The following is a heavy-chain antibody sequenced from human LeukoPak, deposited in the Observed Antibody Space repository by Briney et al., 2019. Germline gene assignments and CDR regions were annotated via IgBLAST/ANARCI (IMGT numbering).Heavy chain of an antibody. Sequence: GGSLRLSCAASGFTFSSYGMHWVRQAPGKGLEWVAFIRYDGSNKYYADSVKGRFTISRDNAKNSLYLQMNSLRAEDTAVYYCARDTEPNYDYVWGSYRTDAFDIWGQGTMVTVSS. D-gene: IGHD3-16*02. CDR1: GFTFSSYG. CDR3: ARDTEPNYDYVWGSYRTDAFDI. CDR2: IRYDGSNK. J-gene: IGHJ3*02. V-gene: IGHV3-30*02.